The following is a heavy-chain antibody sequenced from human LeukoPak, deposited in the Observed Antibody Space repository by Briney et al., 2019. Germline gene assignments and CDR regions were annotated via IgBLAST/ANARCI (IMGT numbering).Heavy chain of an antibody. J-gene: IGHJ4*02. CDR2: INPNSGGT. D-gene: IGHD3-10*01. CDR3: ARFNYYGSGSDSPPIDY. V-gene: IGHV1-2*02. Sequence: ASVKVSCKASGYTFTGYYMHWVRQAPGQGLEWMGWINPNSGGTNYAQKFQGRVTMTRDTSISTAYMELSRLRSDDTAVYYCARFNYYGSGSDSPPIDYWGQGTLVTVSS. CDR1: GYTFTGYY.